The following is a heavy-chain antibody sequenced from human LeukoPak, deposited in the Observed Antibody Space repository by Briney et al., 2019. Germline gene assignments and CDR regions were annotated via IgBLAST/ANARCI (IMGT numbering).Heavy chain of an antibody. V-gene: IGHV3-23*01. J-gene: IGHJ4*02. Sequence: GGSLRLSCAASGFTFSSYAITWVRQAPVKGLEWLSVVTDTGGNTYHADSVKGRFTISRDNSKNTVYLEMSSLRVEDTAVYYCAKGTVRSCSGPSCYPLDSWGQGTLVTVSS. CDR2: VTDTGGNT. D-gene: IGHD2-15*01. CDR1: GFTFSSYA. CDR3: AKGTVRSCSGPSCYPLDS.